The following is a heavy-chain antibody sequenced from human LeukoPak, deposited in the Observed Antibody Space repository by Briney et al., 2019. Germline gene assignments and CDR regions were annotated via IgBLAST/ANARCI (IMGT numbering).Heavy chain of an antibody. CDR2: IYHSGST. V-gene: IGHV4-4*02. CDR3: ARSHYYGWLRNFDY. Sequence: SGTLSLTCAVSGGSISSSNWWSWVRQPPGKGLEWIGEIYHSGSTNYNPSLKSRVTIPVDKSKNQFSLKLSSVTAADTAVYYCARSHYYGWLRNFDYWGQGTLVTVSS. J-gene: IGHJ4*02. D-gene: IGHD3-10*01. CDR1: GGSISSSNW.